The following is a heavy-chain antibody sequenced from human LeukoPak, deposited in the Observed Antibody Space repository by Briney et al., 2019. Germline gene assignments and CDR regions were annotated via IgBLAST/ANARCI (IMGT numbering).Heavy chain of an antibody. V-gene: IGHV1-69*13. CDR1: GGTFSSYA. CDR2: IIPIFGTA. J-gene: IGHJ5*02. D-gene: IGHD3-10*01. CDR3: ARAPITMVRGVIIEGPDWFDP. Sequence: SVKVSCKASGGTFSSYAISWVRQAPGQGLEWMGGIIPIFGTANYAQKFQGRVTITADESTSTAYMELSSLRSEDTAVYYCARAPITMVRGVIIEGPDWFDPWGQGTLATVSS.